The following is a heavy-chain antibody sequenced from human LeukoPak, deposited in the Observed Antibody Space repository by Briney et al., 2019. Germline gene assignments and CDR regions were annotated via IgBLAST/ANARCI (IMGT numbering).Heavy chain of an antibody. Sequence: SGTLSLTCAVSGGSISSSNWWSWVRQPPGKGLEWIGEIYHSGSTNHNPSLKSRVTISVDTSKNQFSLKLRSVTAADRAVYYCARGRTGYQLLPTKKDYSYYYVDVWDKGTTVTVSS. CDR3: ARGRTGYQLLPTKKDYSYYYVDV. J-gene: IGHJ6*03. D-gene: IGHD2-2*01. V-gene: IGHV4-4*02. CDR2: IYHSGST. CDR1: GGSISSSNW.